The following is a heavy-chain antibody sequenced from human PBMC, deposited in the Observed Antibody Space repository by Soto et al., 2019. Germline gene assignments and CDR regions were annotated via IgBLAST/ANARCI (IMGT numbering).Heavy chain of an antibody. CDR3: AKQVGATEGLGY. CDR2: ISGSGGST. J-gene: IGHJ4*02. D-gene: IGHD1-26*01. V-gene: IGHV3-23*01. CDR1: GFTFSSYA. Sequence: GGSLRLSCAASGFTFSSYAMSWVRQAPGKGLEWVSAISGSGGSTYYAESVKGRFTISRDNSKNTLYLQMNSLRAEDTALYYCAKQVGATEGLGYWGQGTLVTVSS.